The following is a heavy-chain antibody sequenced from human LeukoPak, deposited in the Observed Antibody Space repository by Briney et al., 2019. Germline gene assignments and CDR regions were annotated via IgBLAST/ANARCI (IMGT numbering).Heavy chain of an antibody. V-gene: IGHV3-30-3*01. CDR2: ISYDGSNK. D-gene: IGHD5-12*01. CDR1: GFTFSSYA. J-gene: IGHJ4*02. Sequence: PGRSLRLSCAASGFTFSSYAMHWVRQAPGKGLELVAVISYDGSNKYYADSVKGRFTISRDNSKNTLYLQMNSLRAEDTAVYYCASTYSGYEDYWGQGTLVTVSS. CDR3: ASTYSGYEDY.